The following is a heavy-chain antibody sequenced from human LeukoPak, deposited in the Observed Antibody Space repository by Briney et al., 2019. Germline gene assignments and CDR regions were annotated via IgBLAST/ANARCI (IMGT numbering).Heavy chain of an antibody. Sequence: ASVKVSCKASGYTFTSYGISWVRQAPGQGLEWMGWISAYNGNTNYAQKLQGRVTMTTDTSTSTAYMELRSLRSDDTAVYYCASTTVTPAYYYYYYMDVWGKGTTVTVSS. CDR2: ISAYNGNT. CDR1: GYTFTSYG. J-gene: IGHJ6*03. D-gene: IGHD4-17*01. CDR3: ASTTVTPAYYYYYYMDV. V-gene: IGHV1-18*01.